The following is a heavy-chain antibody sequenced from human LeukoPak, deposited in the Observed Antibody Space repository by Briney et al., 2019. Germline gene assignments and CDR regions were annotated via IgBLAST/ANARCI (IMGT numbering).Heavy chain of an antibody. D-gene: IGHD6-13*01. CDR2: IKQDGSEK. V-gene: IGHV3-7*01. CDR3: ARDKVAAAVKDY. Sequence: PGGSLRLSCAAPGFTFSSYWMSWVRQAPGKGLEWVANIKQDGSEKYYVDSVKGRFTISRDNAKNSLYLQMNSLRAEDTAVYYCARDKVAAAVKDYWGQGTLVTVSS. J-gene: IGHJ4*02. CDR1: GFTFSSYW.